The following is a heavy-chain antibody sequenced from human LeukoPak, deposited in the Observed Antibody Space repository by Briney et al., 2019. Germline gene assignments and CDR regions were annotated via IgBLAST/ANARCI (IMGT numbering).Heavy chain of an antibody. CDR3: AKDSARYCTNGVRPLDP. V-gene: IGHV3-23*01. CDR1: GFTFSSYA. CDR2: ISASGSTT. J-gene: IGHJ5*02. D-gene: IGHD2-8*01. Sequence: GGSLRLSCAASGFTFSSYAMSWVRQAPGKGLEWVSLISASGSTTHYADSVKGRFTISRDNSNNTLYLQMNSLGAEDTAVYYCAKDSARYCTNGVRPLDPWGQGTLVTVSS.